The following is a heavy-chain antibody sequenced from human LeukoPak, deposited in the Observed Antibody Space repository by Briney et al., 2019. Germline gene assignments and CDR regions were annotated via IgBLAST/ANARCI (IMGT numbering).Heavy chain of an antibody. V-gene: IGHV1-2*02. Sequence: ASVKVSCKASGYTLTGYYMHWVRQAPGQGLEWMGWINPNSGGTNYAQKFQGRVTMTRDTSISTAYMELGRLRSDDTAVYYCAREGCSGGSCYFDYWGQGTLVTVSS. CDR3: AREGCSGGSCYFDY. CDR1: GYTLTGYY. J-gene: IGHJ4*02. CDR2: INPNSGGT. D-gene: IGHD2-15*01.